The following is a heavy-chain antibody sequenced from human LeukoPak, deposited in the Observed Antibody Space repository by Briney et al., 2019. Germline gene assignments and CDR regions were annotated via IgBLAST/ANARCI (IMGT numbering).Heavy chain of an antibody. D-gene: IGHD6-19*01. CDR2: IGGGGGST. V-gene: IGHV3-23*01. J-gene: IGHJ3*02. CDR1: GFTFSSYA. CDR3: AKVRYEDDSSGWYSNDAFEI. Sequence: HSGGSLRLSCAASGFTFSSYAMSWVRQAPGKGLEWVSAIGGGGGSTYYADSVKGRFTISRDNSKNTLFLQMNTLRAEDTAVYHCAKVRYEDDSSGWYSNDAFEIWGRGTMVTVSS.